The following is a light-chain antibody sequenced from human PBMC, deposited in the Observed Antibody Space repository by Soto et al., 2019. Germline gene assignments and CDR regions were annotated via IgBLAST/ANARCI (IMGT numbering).Light chain of an antibody. CDR3: QSYDSSLSGSV. V-gene: IGLV1-40*01. J-gene: IGLJ2*01. CDR2: GXX. CDR1: SSNIGAGYD. Sequence: QSVLTQPPSVSGAPGQRVTISCTGSSSNIGAGYDVHWYQQLPGTAPKLXIYGXXNRPSGXXXXXXXXXXXXXXXXXXXXLXAEDEADYYCQSYDSSLSGSVFGGGTKLTVL.